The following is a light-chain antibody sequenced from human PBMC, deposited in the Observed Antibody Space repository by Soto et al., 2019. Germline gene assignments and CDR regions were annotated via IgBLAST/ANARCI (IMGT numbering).Light chain of an antibody. V-gene: IGKV2-28*01. CDR2: LGS. CDR1: QRLLQSNGNIF. Sequence: EIVMTQSPPSLTVTPGEPASISCRSSQRLLQSNGNIFLGWYLQKPGQSPQLLIFLGSNRASGVRDCVSGSGAATDFTLSSNRVEAEDVGVYYCMHALQSPYTFARGTKLDIK. CDR3: MHALQSPYT. J-gene: IGKJ2*01.